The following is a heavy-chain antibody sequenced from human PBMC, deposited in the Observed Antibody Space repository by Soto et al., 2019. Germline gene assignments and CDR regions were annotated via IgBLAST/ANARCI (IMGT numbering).Heavy chain of an antibody. CDR1: GYTFTSYG. CDR2: ISAYNGNT. CDR3: ARDPVHSRDSGWYSHLDYYGMDV. V-gene: IGHV1-18*01. Sequence: ASVKVSCKASGYTFTSYGISWVRQAPGQGLEWMGWISAYNGNTNYAQKLQGRVTMTTDTSTSTAYMELRSLRSDDTAVYYCARDPVHSRDSGWYSHLDYYGMDVWGQGTTVTVSS. D-gene: IGHD6-19*01. J-gene: IGHJ6*02.